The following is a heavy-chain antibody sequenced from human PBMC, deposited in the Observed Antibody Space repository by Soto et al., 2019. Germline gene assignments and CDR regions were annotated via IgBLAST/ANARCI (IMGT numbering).Heavy chain of an antibody. V-gene: IGHV1-18*01. CDR1: GYTFTSYG. Sequence: ASVKVSCKASGYTFTSYGISWVRQAPGQGLEWMGWIGAYNGNTNYAQKLQGRVTMTTDTSTSTAYMELRSLRSDDTAVYYCARVYDFWSGYIWFDPWGQGTLVTVSS. CDR2: IGAYNGNT. J-gene: IGHJ5*02. CDR3: ARVYDFWSGYIWFDP. D-gene: IGHD3-3*01.